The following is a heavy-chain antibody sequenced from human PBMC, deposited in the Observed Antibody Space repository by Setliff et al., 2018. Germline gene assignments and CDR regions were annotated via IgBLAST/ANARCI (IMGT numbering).Heavy chain of an antibody. CDR3: ARDIHAYGSGSSLGY. D-gene: IGHD3-10*01. Sequence: GSLRLSCVASGFNLHVYTMEWVRQAPGKGLDWVSSISSNSNYIYTADSLKGRLTVSRDNAKNSLYLQMNSLRAEDTAVYYCARDIHAYGSGSSLGYWGQGTLVTVSS. V-gene: IGHV3-21*01. CDR1: GFNLHVYT. J-gene: IGHJ4*02. CDR2: ISSNSNYI.